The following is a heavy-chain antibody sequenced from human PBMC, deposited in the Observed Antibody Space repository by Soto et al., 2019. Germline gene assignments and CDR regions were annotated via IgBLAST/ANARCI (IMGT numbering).Heavy chain of an antibody. Sequence: ASVKVSCKASGGTFSSYAISWVRQAPGQGLEWMGGIIPIFGTANYAQKFQGRVTITADESTSTAYMELSSLRSEDTAVYYCADIAAAGTGKFDPWGQGTLVTVSS. CDR2: IIPIFGTA. J-gene: IGHJ5*02. V-gene: IGHV1-69*13. D-gene: IGHD6-13*01. CDR1: GGTFSSYA. CDR3: ADIAAAGTGKFDP.